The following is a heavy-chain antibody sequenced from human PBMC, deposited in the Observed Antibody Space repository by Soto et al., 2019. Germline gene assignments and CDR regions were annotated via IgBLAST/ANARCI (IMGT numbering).Heavy chain of an antibody. J-gene: IGHJ1*01. D-gene: IGHD2-8*01. CDR2: INHSGST. Sequence: ASETLSLTCAVYGGSFSGYYWSWIRQPPGKGLEWIGEINHSGSTNYNPSLKSRVTISVDTSKNQFSLKLSSVTAADTAVYYCARGRGRCTIVLFYPLTHLPNFFHWAQGTLVTF. V-gene: IGHV4-34*01. CDR1: GGSFSGYY. CDR3: ARGRGRCTIVLFYPLTHLPNFFH.